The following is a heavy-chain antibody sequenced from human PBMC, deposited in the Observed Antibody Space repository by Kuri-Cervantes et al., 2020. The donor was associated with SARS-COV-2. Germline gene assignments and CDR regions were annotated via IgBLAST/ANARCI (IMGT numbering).Heavy chain of an antibody. J-gene: IGHJ5*02. CDR3: AREAGLGWFDP. CDR1: GFTFSSYS. D-gene: IGHD3-16*01. Sequence: ETLSLTCAASGFTFSSYSMNWVRQAPGKGLEWVSSISSSSSYIYYADSVKGRFTISRDNAKNSLYLQMNSLRAEDTAVYYCAREAGLGWFDPWGQGTLVTVSS. V-gene: IGHV3-21*01. CDR2: ISSSSSYI.